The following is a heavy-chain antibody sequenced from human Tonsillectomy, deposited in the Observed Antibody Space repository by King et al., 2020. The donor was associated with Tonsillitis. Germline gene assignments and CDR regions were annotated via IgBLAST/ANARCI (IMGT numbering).Heavy chain of an antibody. V-gene: IGHV1-2*02. D-gene: IGHD7-27*01. Sequence: VQLVESGAEVKKPGASVKVSCKASGYTFTGYYMHWVRQAPGQGLEWMGWINPNSGGTNYAQKFQGRVTMTRDTSISTAYMELSRLRSDDTAVYYCASLELQTSWAIMQDYWGQGTLVTVSS. J-gene: IGHJ4*02. CDR2: INPNSGGT. CDR1: GYTFTGYY. CDR3: ASLELQTSWAIMQDY.